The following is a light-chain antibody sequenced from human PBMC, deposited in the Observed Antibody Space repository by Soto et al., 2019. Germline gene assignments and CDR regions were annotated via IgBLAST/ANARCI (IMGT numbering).Light chain of an antibody. CDR3: QQYYTTPVT. Sequence: DIVMTQSPDSLSVSLGERATINCRSSQTDLHGSNYLAWYQQRAGHPPKLLIYWASTRESGVPDRFSGSGSGTDFTLTISSLQAEDVAVYYCQQYYTTPVTFGQGTKVEI. CDR2: WAS. J-gene: IGKJ1*01. V-gene: IGKV4-1*01. CDR1: QTDLHGSNY.